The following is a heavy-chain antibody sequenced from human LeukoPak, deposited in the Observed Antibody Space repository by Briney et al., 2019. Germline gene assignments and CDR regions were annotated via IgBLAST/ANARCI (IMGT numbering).Heavy chain of an antibody. D-gene: IGHD1-26*01. J-gene: IGHJ4*02. CDR1: GYTFTSYG. Sequence: ASVKVSCKASGYTFTSYGISWVRQAPGQGLEWMGWISAYNGNTNYAQKLQGRVTMTADTSTSTAYMELRSLRSDDTAVYYCARDNRLVGATSDWGQGTLVTVSS. CDR3: ARDNRLVGATSD. V-gene: IGHV1-18*01. CDR2: ISAYNGNT.